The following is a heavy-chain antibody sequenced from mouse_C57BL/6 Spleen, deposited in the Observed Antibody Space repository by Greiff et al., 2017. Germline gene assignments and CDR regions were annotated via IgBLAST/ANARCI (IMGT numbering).Heavy chain of an antibody. Sequence: QVQLKQSGAELARPGASVKLSCKASGYTFTSYGISWVKQRTGQGLEWIGEIYPRSGNTYYNEKFKGKATLTADKSSSTAYMELRSLTSEDSAVYFCARLKLGRDYWGQGTTLTVSS. CDR3: ARLKLGRDY. D-gene: IGHD4-1*01. CDR2: IYPRSGNT. CDR1: GYTFTSYG. V-gene: IGHV1-81*01. J-gene: IGHJ2*01.